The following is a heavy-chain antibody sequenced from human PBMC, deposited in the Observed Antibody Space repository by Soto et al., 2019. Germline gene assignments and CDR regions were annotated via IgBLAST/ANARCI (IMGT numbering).Heavy chain of an antibody. J-gene: IGHJ5*02. V-gene: IGHV3-23*01. CDR3: AKDPSTVTTQRGWFDP. D-gene: IGHD4-17*01. CDR1: GFTFSSYA. CDR2: ISGSGGST. Sequence: EVQLLESGGGLVQPGGSLRLSCAASGFTFSSYAMSWVRQAPGKGLEWVSAISGSGGSTYYADSVKGRFTISRDNSKNTLYLQMNSLRAEDTAVYYCAKDPSTVTTQRGWFDPWGQGTLVTVSS.